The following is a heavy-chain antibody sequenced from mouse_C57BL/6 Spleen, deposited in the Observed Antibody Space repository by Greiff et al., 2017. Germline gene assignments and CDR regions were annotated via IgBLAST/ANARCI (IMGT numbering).Heavy chain of an antibody. CDR3: ARSLYGSSKDAMDY. V-gene: IGHV1-39*01. J-gene: IGHJ4*01. CDR1: GYSFTDYN. Sequence: EVQLMESGPELVKPGASVKISCKASGYSFTDYNMNWVKQSNGKSLEWIGVLNPNYGTTSYNQKFKGKATLTVDQSSSTAYMQLNSLTSEDSAVYDCARSLYGSSKDAMDYWGQGTSGTVSS. CDR2: LNPNYGTT. D-gene: IGHD1-1*01.